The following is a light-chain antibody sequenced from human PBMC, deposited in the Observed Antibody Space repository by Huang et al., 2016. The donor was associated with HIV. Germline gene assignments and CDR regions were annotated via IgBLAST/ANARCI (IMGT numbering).Light chain of an antibody. CDR1: QSVSNNY. V-gene: IGKV3-20*01. CDR2: GAS. CDR3: QQYGSSPRT. Sequence: EIELTQSPGTLSLSPGERATLSCRASQSVSNNYLAWYQQKPGKAPRLLLYGASSSATGIPDRFSGSGSGTDFTLTIRRLEPEDFAVYYCQQYGSSPRTFGQGTKVEIK. J-gene: IGKJ1*01.